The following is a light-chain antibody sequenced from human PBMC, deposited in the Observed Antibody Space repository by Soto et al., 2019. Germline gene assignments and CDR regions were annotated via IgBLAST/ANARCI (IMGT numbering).Light chain of an antibody. V-gene: IGKV3-15*01. CDR2: GAS. CDR3: QQYQNWPLT. CDR1: QIVSSN. Sequence: ETVMTQSPATLSVSPGERATLSCRASQIVSSNLSGYQQKHGQAPRLLIYGASTRATGLPARFSGSGSGTEVTLTIISLQAEDFAVYYCQQYQNWPLTFGGGTKVEIK. J-gene: IGKJ4*01.